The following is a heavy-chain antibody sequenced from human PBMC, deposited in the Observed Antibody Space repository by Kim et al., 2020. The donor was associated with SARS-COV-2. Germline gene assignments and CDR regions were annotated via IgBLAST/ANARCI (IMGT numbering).Heavy chain of an antibody. V-gene: IGHV3-23*01. CDR1: GFTFSSYA. J-gene: IGHJ4*02. CDR2: ISGSGGST. CDR3: AKSFGEAELGSSGWYAVWY. D-gene: IGHD6-19*01. Sequence: GGSLRLSCAASGFTFSSYAMSWVRQAPGKGLEWVSAISGSGGSTYYADSVKGRFTISIDNSKNTLYLQRNSLRAEDTAVYYCAKSFGEAELGSSGWYAVWYWGQGTLVTISS.